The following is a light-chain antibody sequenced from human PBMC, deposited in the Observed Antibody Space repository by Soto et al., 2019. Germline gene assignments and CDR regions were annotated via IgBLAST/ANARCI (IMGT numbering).Light chain of an antibody. Sequence: DIQMTQSPSSLSASVGDRVTIACRASQGLSNYLAWYQQKPGKVPKLLIYAASTLQSGVPSRFSGSGSGTDFTLTISSLQPEDVATYYCQQYNSAPYTFGQGTKLEIK. CDR2: AAS. J-gene: IGKJ2*01. CDR1: QGLSNY. V-gene: IGKV1-27*01. CDR3: QQYNSAPYT.